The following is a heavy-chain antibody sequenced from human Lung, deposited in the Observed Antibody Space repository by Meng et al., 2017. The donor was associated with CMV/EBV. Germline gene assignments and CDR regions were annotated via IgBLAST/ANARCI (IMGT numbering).Heavy chain of an antibody. CDR1: GFTFSSYW. V-gene: IGHV3-74*01. D-gene: IGHD2-15*01. CDR3: ARAYGSSGVWG. Sequence: GESLKISCAASGFTFSSYWMHWVRQAPGKGLVWVSRINSDGSSTSYADSVKGRFTISRDNAKNTLYLQMNSLRAEDTAVYYCARAYGSSGVWGWDQGTLVTVSS. J-gene: IGHJ4*02. CDR2: INSDGSST.